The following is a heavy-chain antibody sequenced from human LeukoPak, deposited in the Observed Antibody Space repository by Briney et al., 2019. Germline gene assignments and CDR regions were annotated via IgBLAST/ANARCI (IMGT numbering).Heavy chain of an antibody. CDR3: AKDGGSGWYVGYYFDY. CDR2: ISYDGSNK. Sequence: PGGSLRLSCAASGFTFSSYGMHWVRQAPGKGLEWVAVISYDGSNKYYADSVKGRFTISRDNSKNTLYLQMYSLRAEDTAVYYCAKDGGSGWYVGYYFDYWGQGTLVTVSS. CDR1: GFTFSSYG. J-gene: IGHJ4*02. D-gene: IGHD6-19*01. V-gene: IGHV3-30*18.